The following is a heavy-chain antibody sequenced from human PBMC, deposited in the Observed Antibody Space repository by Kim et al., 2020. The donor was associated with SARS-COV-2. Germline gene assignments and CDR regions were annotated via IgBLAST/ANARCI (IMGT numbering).Heavy chain of an antibody. CDR3: VTMVRGVIPPSDV. Sequence: GGSLRLSCAASGFTFSDYYMSWIRQAPGKGLEWVSYISSSGSTIYYADSVKGRFTISRDNAKNSLYLQMNSLRAEDTAVYYCVTMVRGVIPPSDVWGKGTTVTVSS. V-gene: IGHV3-11*01. CDR1: GFTFSDYY. J-gene: IGHJ6*04. CDR2: ISSSGSTI. D-gene: IGHD3-10*01.